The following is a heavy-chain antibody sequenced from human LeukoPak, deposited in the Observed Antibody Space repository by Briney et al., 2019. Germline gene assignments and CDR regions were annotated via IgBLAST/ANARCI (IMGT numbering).Heavy chain of an antibody. CDR1: GGSFNAYA. Sequence: GASVKVSCKGSGGSFNAYAISWVRQAPGRGLEWMGGIIPIFGTSNYAQKLQGRVTISTDESTSTAYTEVSSLRSEDTAIYYCARGLDASMETAYDYWGQGTLVTVSS. J-gene: IGHJ4*02. D-gene: IGHD5-18*01. CDR3: ARGLDASMETAYDY. V-gene: IGHV1-69*05. CDR2: IIPIFGTS.